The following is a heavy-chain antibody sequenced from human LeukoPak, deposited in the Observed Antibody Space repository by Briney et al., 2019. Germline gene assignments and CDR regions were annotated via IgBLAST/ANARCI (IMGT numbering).Heavy chain of an antibody. CDR2: INHSGST. CDR1: GGSFSGYY. V-gene: IGHV4-34*01. J-gene: IGHJ4*02. Sequence: SETLSLTCAVYGGSFSGYYWSWIRQPPGKGLEWIGEINHSGSTNYNPSLKSRVTISVDTSKNQFSLKLSSVTAADTAVYYCAREAVAGIDYWGQGTLVTVSS. CDR3: AREAVAGIDY. D-gene: IGHD6-19*01.